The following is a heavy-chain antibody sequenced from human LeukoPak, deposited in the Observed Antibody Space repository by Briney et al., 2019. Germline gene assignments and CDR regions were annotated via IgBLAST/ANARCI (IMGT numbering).Heavy chain of an antibody. J-gene: IGHJ4*02. V-gene: IGHV4-59*01. D-gene: IGHD2-15*01. CDR3: ARGRGSEGGFDY. Sequence: SETLSLTCSVSGGSISPYYWSWIRQLPGKGLEWIGYIYYSGTINYNPSLKSRVTISVDTSKNQFSLKMTSVTAADTAVHFCARGRGSEGGFDYWGQGTLVTVSS. CDR2: IYYSGTI. CDR1: GGSISPYY.